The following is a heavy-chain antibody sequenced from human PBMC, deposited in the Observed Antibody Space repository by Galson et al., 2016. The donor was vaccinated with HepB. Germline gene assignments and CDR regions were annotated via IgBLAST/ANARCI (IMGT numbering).Heavy chain of an antibody. CDR1: GGSISSSTSY. V-gene: IGHV4-39*01. CDR2: ISYSGST. CDR3: ARHYNYGWGWSLNFDP. J-gene: IGHJ5*02. Sequence: SETLSLTCGVSGGSISSSTSYWGWVRQPPGKGLQWIGSISYSGSTYFNPSIQNRLTVSIDTSKNQFSLKLSFVTAADTAMYYCARHYNYGWGWSLNFDPWGQGTLVTVSS. D-gene: IGHD3-10*01.